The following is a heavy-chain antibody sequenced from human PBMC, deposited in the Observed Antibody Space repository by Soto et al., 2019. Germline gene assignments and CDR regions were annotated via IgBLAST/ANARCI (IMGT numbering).Heavy chain of an antibody. CDR1: GFSFGSYA. CDR2: LSVGSGST. J-gene: IGHJ4*02. V-gene: IGHV3-23*01. CDR3: AKGSHPRGSFYLDQ. Sequence: PGGSLRLSCVGSGFSFGSYAMSWVRQPPGRGLEWVSGLSVGSGSTYYADSVKGRFTISRDNSKNTLYLQMSSLRAEDTAVYYCAKGSHPRGSFYLDQWGQGTLVTVSS. D-gene: IGHD3-10*01.